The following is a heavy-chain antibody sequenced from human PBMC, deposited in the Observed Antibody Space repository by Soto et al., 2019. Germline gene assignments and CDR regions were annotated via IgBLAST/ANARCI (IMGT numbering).Heavy chain of an antibody. V-gene: IGHV4-31*03. J-gene: IGHJ4*02. CDR3: ARGPRQLWLAY. Sequence: SETLSLTCTVSGGSISSGGYYWSWIRQHPGKGLEWIGYIYYSGSTYYNPSLKSRFTISVDTSKNQFSLKLSSVTAADTAVYYCARGPRQLWLAYWGQGTLVTVSS. CDR1: GGSISSGGYY. CDR2: IYYSGST. D-gene: IGHD5-18*01.